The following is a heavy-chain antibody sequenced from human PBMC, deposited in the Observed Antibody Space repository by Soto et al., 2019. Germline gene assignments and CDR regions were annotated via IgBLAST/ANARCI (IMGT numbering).Heavy chain of an antibody. CDR1: GGTFSSYA. CDR3: ARGSDYCSSTSCHPRWDYYYYGMDV. V-gene: IGHV1-69*01. D-gene: IGHD2-2*01. CDR2: IIPIFGTA. Sequence: QVQLVQSGAEVKKPGSSVKVSCKASGGTFSSYAISWVRQAPGQGLEWMGGIIPIFGTANYAQKFQGRVTITADESTSTAYMELSSLRSEDTAVYYCARGSDYCSSTSCHPRWDYYYYGMDVWGQGTTVTVSS. J-gene: IGHJ6*02.